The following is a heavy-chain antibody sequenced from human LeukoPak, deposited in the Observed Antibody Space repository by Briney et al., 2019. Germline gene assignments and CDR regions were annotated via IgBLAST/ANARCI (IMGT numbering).Heavy chain of an antibody. CDR2: ISYDGSNK. CDR1: GFTFSNYD. V-gene: IGHV3-30*18. CDR3: AKDREGTTFDN. Sequence: GGSLRLSCAASGFTFSNYDMHWVRQAPGKGLEWVAVISYDGSNKYYADSVKRRFTISRDNSKNTVYLQMNSLRAEDTAVYYCAKDREGTTFDNWGQGTLVTVSS. J-gene: IGHJ4*02. D-gene: IGHD1-7*01.